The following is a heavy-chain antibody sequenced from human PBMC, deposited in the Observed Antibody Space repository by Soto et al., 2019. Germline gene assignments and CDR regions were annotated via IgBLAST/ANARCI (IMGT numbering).Heavy chain of an antibody. CDR2: VSKSGDGT. V-gene: IGHV3-23*01. CDR3: VKGISYPDY. J-gene: IGHJ4*01. D-gene: IGHD3-10*01. CDR1: GFTFTSQA. Sequence: GGSLRLSCAASGFTFTSQAMSWVRQAPGKGLEWVAGVSKSGDGTYYTDSVKGRFSISRDNSKNTLHLQMNSLRAEDTAVYYCVKGISYPDYWGQGTLVIVSS.